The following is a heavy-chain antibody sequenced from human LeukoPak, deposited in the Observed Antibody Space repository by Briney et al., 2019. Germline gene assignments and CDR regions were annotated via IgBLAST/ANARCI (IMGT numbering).Heavy chain of an antibody. Sequence: GGSLRLSCAASGFTFSSYGMHWVRQAPGKGLEWVAVISYDGSNKYYADSVKGRFTISRDNSKNTLYLQMNSLRAEDTAVYYCAKEATDSLDSDAEYFQHWGQGTLVTVSS. D-gene: IGHD2-15*01. V-gene: IGHV3-30*18. CDR1: GFTFSSYG. J-gene: IGHJ1*01. CDR3: AKEATDSLDSDAEYFQH. CDR2: ISYDGSNK.